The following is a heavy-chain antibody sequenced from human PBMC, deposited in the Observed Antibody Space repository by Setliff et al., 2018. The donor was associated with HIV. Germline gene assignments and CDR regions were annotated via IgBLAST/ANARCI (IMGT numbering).Heavy chain of an antibody. D-gene: IGHD1-26*01. CDR3: ATYSVGEGGRGH. CDR2: VQYIGPA. J-gene: IGHJ4*02. V-gene: IGHV4-59*01. Sequence: PSETLSLTCSVSGDDINRDFWTWMRQPPGKGLEWIGYVQYIGPANYNPSLQSRPTLSIDTSKNQFSLKLISVTAADTAVYYCATYSVGEGGRGHWGQGVLVTVSS. CDR1: GDDINRDF.